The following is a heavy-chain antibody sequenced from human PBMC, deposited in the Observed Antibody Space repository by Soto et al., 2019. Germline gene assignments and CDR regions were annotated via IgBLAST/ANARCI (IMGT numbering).Heavy chain of an antibody. CDR2: IIPIFGTA. Sequence: SVKVSCKASGGTFSSYAISWVRQAPGQGLEWMGGIIPIFGTANYAQKFQGRVTITADESTSTAYMELSSLRSEDTAVYYCASIAAAGPTQEYFQHWGQGTLVTVSS. V-gene: IGHV1-69*13. J-gene: IGHJ1*01. CDR3: ASIAAAGPTQEYFQH. CDR1: GGTFSSYA. D-gene: IGHD6-13*01.